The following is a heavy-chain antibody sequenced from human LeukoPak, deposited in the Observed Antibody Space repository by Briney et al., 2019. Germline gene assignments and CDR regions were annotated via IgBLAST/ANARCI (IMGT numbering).Heavy chain of an antibody. D-gene: IGHD3-10*01. V-gene: IGHV1-69*04. Sequence: ASVKVSCKASGGTFSSYAISCVRQAPGQGREWMGRIIPILCIANYAQKFQGRVTITAAKSTTNASMELSSLRSEDTAVYYCARDFGTMVRGATLTNWFDPWGQGTLVTVSS. J-gene: IGHJ5*02. CDR2: IIPILCIA. CDR1: GGTFSSYA. CDR3: ARDFGTMVRGATLTNWFDP.